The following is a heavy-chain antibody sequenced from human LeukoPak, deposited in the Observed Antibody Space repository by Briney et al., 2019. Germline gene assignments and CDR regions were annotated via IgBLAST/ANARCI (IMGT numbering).Heavy chain of an antibody. CDR3: ARRPITVYGMDV. D-gene: IGHD3-10*01. V-gene: IGHV4-39*01. J-gene: IGHJ6*02. Sequence: SETLSLTCTVSGGSISSYYWGWIRQPPGKGLEWIGSIYYSGSTYYNPSLKSRVTISVDTSKNQFSLKLSSVTAADTAVYYCARRPITVYGMDVWGQGTTVTVSS. CDR2: IYYSGST. CDR1: GGSISSYY.